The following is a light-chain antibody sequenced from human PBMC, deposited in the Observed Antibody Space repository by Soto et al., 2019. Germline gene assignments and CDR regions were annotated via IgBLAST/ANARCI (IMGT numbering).Light chain of an antibody. V-gene: IGLV2-23*02. CDR2: EVS. CDR3: CSYAGSSSLYV. CDR1: SSDVGSHNL. J-gene: IGLJ1*01. Sequence: QSVLAQPASVSGSPGQSLTISCTGTSSDVGSHNLVSWYQQHPGKAPKLMIYEVSKRPSGVSNRFSGSKSGNTASLTISGLQAEDEADYYCCSYAGSSSLYVFGTGTKVTVL.